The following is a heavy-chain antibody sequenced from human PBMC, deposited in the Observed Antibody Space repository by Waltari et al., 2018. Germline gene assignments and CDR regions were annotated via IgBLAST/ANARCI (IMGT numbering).Heavy chain of an antibody. J-gene: IGHJ4*02. Sequence: EVQLVQSGAEVKKPGESLKISCQGSGYSFTSYWIGWVRQMPGKGLEWMGIIYPGDSDTRYSPSFQGQVTISADKSISTAYLQWSSLKASDTAMYYCASGPLYSGYAVGGFDYWGQGTLVTVSS. CDR3: ASGPLYSGYAVGGFDY. D-gene: IGHD5-12*01. V-gene: IGHV5-51*01. CDR2: IYPGDSDT. CDR1: GYSFTSYW.